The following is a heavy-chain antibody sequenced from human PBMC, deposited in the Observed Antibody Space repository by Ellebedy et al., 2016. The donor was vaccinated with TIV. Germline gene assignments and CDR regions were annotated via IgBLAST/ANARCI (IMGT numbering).Heavy chain of an antibody. CDR1: GFTFSRYG. V-gene: IGHV3-30*02. CDR2: KRFDGRNE. J-gene: IGHJ4*02. D-gene: IGHD6-19*01. Sequence: GESLKISCAASGFTFSRYGMMWVRQAPGKGLEWVAFKRFDGRNEYNGDSVKGRFFISRDVSKNTLFLQMNRLRAEDTAMYYCTRETNPSPGAVAGTGFDCWGQGALVIVSS. CDR3: TRETNPSPGAVAGTGFDC.